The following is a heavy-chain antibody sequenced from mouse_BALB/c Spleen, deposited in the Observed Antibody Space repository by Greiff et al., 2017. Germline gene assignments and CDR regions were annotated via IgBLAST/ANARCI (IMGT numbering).Heavy chain of an antibody. CDR1: GYSITSDYA. J-gene: IGHJ1*01. D-gene: IGHD1-1*01. CDR3: ARQDYYGKGYFDV. V-gene: IGHV3-2*02. Sequence: VQLQQSGPGLVKPSQSLSLTCTVTGYSITSDYAWNWIRQFPGNKLEWMGYISYSGSTSYNPSLKSRISITRDTSKNQFFLQLNSVTTEDTATYYCARQDYYGKGYFDVWGAGTTVTVSS. CDR2: ISYSGST.